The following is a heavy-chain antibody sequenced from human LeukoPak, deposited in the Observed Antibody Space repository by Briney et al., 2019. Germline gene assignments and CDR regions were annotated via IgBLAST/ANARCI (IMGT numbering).Heavy chain of an antibody. V-gene: IGHV1-18*01. CDR3: ARVGAAAYYYYYYMDV. CDR1: GYTFTSYG. CDR2: ISAYNGNT. Sequence: GASVKVSCKASGYTFTSYGISWVRQAPGQGLEWMGWISAYNGNTNYAQKLQGRVTMTTDTSTSTAYMELRSLRSDDTAVYYCARVGAAAYYYYYYMDVWGKGTTVTISS. D-gene: IGHD6-13*01. J-gene: IGHJ6*03.